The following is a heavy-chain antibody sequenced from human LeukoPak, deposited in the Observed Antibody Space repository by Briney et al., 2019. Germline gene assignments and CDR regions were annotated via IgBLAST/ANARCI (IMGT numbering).Heavy chain of an antibody. J-gene: IGHJ4*02. CDR2: IWHDGSKE. Sequence: GGSLRLSCAGSGYTFRRYGMHWVRQAPGKGLEWVAVIWHDGSKEYYPDSVKGRFTISRDDSKSTLYLQMNSLRDEDTAVYYCARDPCNARACPPWDWGQGTQVIVSS. CDR3: ARDPCNARACPPWD. V-gene: IGHV3-33*01. D-gene: IGHD2-8*01. CDR1: GYTFRRYG.